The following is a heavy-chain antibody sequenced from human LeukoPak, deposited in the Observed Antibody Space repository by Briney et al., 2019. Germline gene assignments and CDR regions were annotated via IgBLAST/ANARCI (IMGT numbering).Heavy chain of an antibody. CDR1: GFTFSSYA. CDR2: ISGSGGST. D-gene: IGHD1-1*01. Sequence: GSLSLSCAASGFTFSSYAMSWVRQAPGKGLEWVSAISGSGGSTYYADSVKGRFTISRDNSKNTLYLQMNSLRAEDTAVYYCATSWSPSPFFDYWGQGTLVTVSS. CDR3: ATSWSPSPFFDY. J-gene: IGHJ4*02. V-gene: IGHV3-23*01.